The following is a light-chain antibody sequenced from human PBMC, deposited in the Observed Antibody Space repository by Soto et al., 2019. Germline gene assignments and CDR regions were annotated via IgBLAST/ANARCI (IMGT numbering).Light chain of an antibody. J-gene: IGLJ2*01. CDR2: EVS. V-gene: IGLV2-18*02. Sequence: QSALTQPPSVSGSPGQTVTISCTGTSSDVGSYNRVSWYQQPPGTAPRLMIYEVSYRPSGVPDRFSGSKSGNTASLTISGLQAEDEADYYCGSYTSSSSVLFGGGTKVTVX. CDR1: SSDVGSYNR. CDR3: GSYTSSSSVL.